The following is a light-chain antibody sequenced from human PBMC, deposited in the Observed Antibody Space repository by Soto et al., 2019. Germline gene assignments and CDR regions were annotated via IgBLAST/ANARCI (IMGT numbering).Light chain of an antibody. Sequence: DIQMTQAPSSLSASVGDRVTITCRASQNINNYLNWYQQKPGKGPKLLIYVASTLQSGVPSRFSCSGSGTDFTLTISSLQPDDFGTYYCQQSYSTPPLTFGGGTKVEIK. V-gene: IGKV1-39*01. J-gene: IGKJ4*01. CDR2: VAS. CDR3: QQSYSTPPLT. CDR1: QNINNY.